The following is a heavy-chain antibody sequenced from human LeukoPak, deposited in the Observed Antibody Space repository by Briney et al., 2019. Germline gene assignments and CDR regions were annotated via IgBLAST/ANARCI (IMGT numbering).Heavy chain of an antibody. V-gene: IGHV3-23*01. Sequence: PGGSLRLSCAASGFTFSSYAMSWVRQAPGKGLEWVSGISTSGGNTYYADAVKGRFTISRDNSKNTLYLEMNSLRAEDTAVYYCARRWLGDPYGMDVWGQGTTVSVSS. J-gene: IGHJ6*02. CDR2: ISTSGGNT. D-gene: IGHD3-10*01. CDR3: ARRWLGDPYGMDV. CDR1: GFTFSSYA.